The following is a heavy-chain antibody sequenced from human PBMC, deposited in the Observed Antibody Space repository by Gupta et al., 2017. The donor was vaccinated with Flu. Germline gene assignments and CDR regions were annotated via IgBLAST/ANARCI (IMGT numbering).Heavy chain of an antibody. CDR2: IYYSGTT. Sequence: QVQLQESGPGLLKPSQTLSLTCTVSGGCISGGRHYWSWFRQRPGKGLEWIGYIYYSGTTYYNPSLKSRLTISVDTSKTQFSMKLSSGTAADTAEYYCARDYRQHGGGDSNGMDVWGQGTTVIVSS. CDR3: ARDYRQHGGGDSNGMDV. D-gene: IGHD3-22*01. J-gene: IGHJ6*02. V-gene: IGHV4-31*03. CDR1: GGCISGGRHY.